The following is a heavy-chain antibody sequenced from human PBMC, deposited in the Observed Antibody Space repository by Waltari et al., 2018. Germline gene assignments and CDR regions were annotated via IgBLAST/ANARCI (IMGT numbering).Heavy chain of an antibody. CDR2: IYYSGST. CDR1: GGSISSYY. CDR3: ARERGKYYYDRSFDY. V-gene: IGHV4-59*01. Sequence: QVQLQESGPGLVKPSETLSLTCTVSGGSISSYYWSWIRQPPGKGLEWIGYIYYSGSTNYNPSLKSRVTISVDTSKSQFALKLSSVTAADTAVYYCARERGKYYYDRSFDYWGQGTLVTVSS. J-gene: IGHJ4*02. D-gene: IGHD3-22*01.